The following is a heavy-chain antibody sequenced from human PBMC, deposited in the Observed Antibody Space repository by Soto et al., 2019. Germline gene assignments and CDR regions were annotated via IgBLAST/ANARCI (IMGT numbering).Heavy chain of an antibody. CDR1: GGTFSSYA. CDR3: ASRPRWYDSSGYSGSDDAFDI. V-gene: IGHV1-69*06. Sequence: AVKVSCKASGGTFSSYAISWVRQAPGQGLEWMGGIIPIFGTANYAQKFQGRVTITADKSTSTAYMELSSLRSEDTAVYYCASRPRWYDSSGYSGSDDAFDIWGQGTMVTVSS. J-gene: IGHJ3*02. D-gene: IGHD3-22*01. CDR2: IIPIFGTA.